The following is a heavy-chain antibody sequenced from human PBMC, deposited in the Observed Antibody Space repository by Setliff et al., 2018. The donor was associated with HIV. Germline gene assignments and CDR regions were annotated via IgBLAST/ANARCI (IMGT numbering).Heavy chain of an antibody. J-gene: IGHJ4*02. CDR3: AKSSWWEPRAY. CDR1: GYNFTNYG. D-gene: IGHD2-15*01. CDR2: INTNTGYP. Sequence: ASVKVSCKASGYNFTNYGINWVRQDPGQGLEWMGWINTNTGYPTYAQAFRGRFVFSLDTSVSTAYLEISSLEAEDTAVYFCAKSSWWEPRAYWGQGTLVTVSS. V-gene: IGHV7-4-1*02.